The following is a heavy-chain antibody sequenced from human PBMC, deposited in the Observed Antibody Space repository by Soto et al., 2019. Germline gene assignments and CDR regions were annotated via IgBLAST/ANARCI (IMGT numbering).Heavy chain of an antibody. CDR1: GYSINSDDY. D-gene: IGHD2-15*01. CDR3: ASSVVVPSTMNYFDY. V-gene: IGHV4-38-2*02. J-gene: IGHJ4*02. Sequence: SETLSLTCTVSGYSINSDDYWGWIRQPPGKGLEWIASIYHSVSTFYNPSLRSRVTISIDTSKNQFSLRLTAVTAADTAMYYCASSVVVPSTMNYFDYWGQGSLVTVSS. CDR2: IYHSVST.